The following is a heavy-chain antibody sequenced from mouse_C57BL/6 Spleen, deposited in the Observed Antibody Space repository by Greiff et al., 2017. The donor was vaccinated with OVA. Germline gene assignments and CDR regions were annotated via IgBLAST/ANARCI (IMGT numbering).Heavy chain of an antibody. V-gene: IGHV1-82*01. CDR1: GYAFSSSW. Sequence: VMLVESGPELVKPGASVKISCKASGYAFSSSWMNWVKQRPGKGLEWIGRIYPGDGDTNYNGKFKGKATLTADKSSSTAYMQLSSLTSEDSAVYFCAPGITTAYYFDYWGQGTTLTVSS. J-gene: IGHJ2*01. D-gene: IGHD1-2*01. CDR2: IYPGDGDT. CDR3: APGITTAYYFDY.